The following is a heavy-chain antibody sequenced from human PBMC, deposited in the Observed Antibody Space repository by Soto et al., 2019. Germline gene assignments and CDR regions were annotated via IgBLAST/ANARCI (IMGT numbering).Heavy chain of an antibody. CDR2: ISGSGANT. CDR3: AKYDFWSKFYIGDAFAY. V-gene: IGHV3-23*04. Sequence: EVQLAESGGGVGQPGGSLRLSCAASGFNFNNYAMSWVRQAPGKGLEWVSGISGSGANTNYADSVKGRFTISRDNSNNTLYLQMSSLRVEDTAVYYCAKYDFWSKFYIGDAFAYWGQGTLVTVSS. D-gene: IGHD3-3*01. J-gene: IGHJ4*02. CDR1: GFNFNNYA.